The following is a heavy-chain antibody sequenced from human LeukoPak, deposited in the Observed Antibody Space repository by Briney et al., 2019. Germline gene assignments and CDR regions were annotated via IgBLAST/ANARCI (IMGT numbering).Heavy chain of an antibody. CDR3: ATEVTSSWYVY. V-gene: IGHV1-8*02. D-gene: IGHD6-13*01. CDR1: GYTFTSYD. J-gene: IGHJ4*02. CDR2: MNPNSGNT. Sequence: ASVKVSCKASGYTFTSYDINWVRQATGQGLEWMGWMNPNSGNTGYAQKFQGRVTMTEDTSTDTAYMELSSLRSEDTAVYYCATEVTSSWYVYWGQGTLVTVSS.